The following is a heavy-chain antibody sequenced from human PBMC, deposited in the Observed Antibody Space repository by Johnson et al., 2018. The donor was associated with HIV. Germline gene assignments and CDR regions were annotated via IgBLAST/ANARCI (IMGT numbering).Heavy chain of an antibody. V-gene: IGHV3-48*03. CDR3: ARDRPIAPFDI. CDR2: ISSSGSTI. D-gene: IGHD3-22*01. Sequence: VQLVESGGGLVQPGGSLRLSCAASGFTFSSYEMNWVRQAPGKGLEWVSYISSSGSTIYYADSVKGRFTISRDNAKNSLYLQMNSLRAEDTAVYYCARDRPIAPFDIWGQGTMVTVSS. CDR1: GFTFSSYE. J-gene: IGHJ3*02.